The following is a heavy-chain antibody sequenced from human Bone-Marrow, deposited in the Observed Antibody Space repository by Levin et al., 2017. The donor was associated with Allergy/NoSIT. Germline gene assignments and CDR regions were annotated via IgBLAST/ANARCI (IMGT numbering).Heavy chain of an antibody. CDR2: IWYDGSNK. J-gene: IGHJ4*02. D-gene: IGHD3-22*01. V-gene: IGHV3-33*06. CDR1: GFTFRSYG. Sequence: GESLKISCAASGFTFRSYGMHWVRQTPGKGLEWVAVIWYDGSNKYYEDSVKGRFTISRDNSKNTLYLQMNSLRAEDTAVYYCAKGDSSGYGIDYWGQGTLVTVSS. CDR3: AKGDSSGYGIDY.